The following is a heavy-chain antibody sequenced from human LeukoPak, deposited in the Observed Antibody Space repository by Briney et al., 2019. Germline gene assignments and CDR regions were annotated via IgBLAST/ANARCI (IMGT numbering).Heavy chain of an antibody. D-gene: IGHD1-14*01. CDR3: ARLERYRGPFDY. CDR2: IYYSGST. Sequence: PSETLSLTCTVSGGSISSSTYHWGWIRQPPGKGLEWIGNIYYSGSTYYNPSLKSRVTISVDTSKNQFSLKLSSVTAADPAVYYCARLERYRGPFDYWGQGILVTVSS. J-gene: IGHJ4*02. V-gene: IGHV4-39*07. CDR1: GGSISSSTYH.